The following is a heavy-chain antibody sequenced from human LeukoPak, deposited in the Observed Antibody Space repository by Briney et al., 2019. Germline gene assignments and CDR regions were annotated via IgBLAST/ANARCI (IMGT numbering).Heavy chain of an antibody. CDR3: AKAVYDSSGSFDF. Sequence: GGSLRLSCAASGLSFSTHAMTWARRAPGKGLEGVSGISGSGGSPYYADSVKGRFTISRDTSKNTLYLQMNSLRAEDTAVYYWAKAVYDSSGSFDFWGQGTLVTVSS. CDR1: GLSFSTHA. D-gene: IGHD3-22*01. CDR2: ISGSGGSP. V-gene: IGHV3-23*01. J-gene: IGHJ4*02.